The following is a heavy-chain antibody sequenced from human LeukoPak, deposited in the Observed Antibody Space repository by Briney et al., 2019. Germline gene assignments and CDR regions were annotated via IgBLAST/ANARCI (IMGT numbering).Heavy chain of an antibody. Sequence: PGGSLRLSCRASGFTVSTNVMRGGRLSPGKGLECFSVIYIDGKTFYADSVKGRFTISRDDSRNTVYLQLNNLRVEDTAVYYCAKASWVSNADAVLWGQGTLVTVSS. D-gene: IGHD1-1*01. V-gene: IGHV3-53*01. J-gene: IGHJ4*02. CDR3: AKASWVSNADAVL. CDR1: GFTVSTNV. CDR2: IYIDGKT.